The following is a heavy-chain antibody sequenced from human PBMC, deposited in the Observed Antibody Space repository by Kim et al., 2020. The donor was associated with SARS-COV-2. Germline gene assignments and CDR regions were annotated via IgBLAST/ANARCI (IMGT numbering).Heavy chain of an antibody. Sequence: GGSLRLSCVVSGFTFSSSWMTWVRQAPGKGLEWVATINPDGSERNYVDSVKGRFAISRDNAKNLLYLQMNSLRIEDTAVYYCPRDHNWDDQGWGQGTPVVVSS. V-gene: IGHV3-7*03. CDR3: PRDHNWDDQG. J-gene: IGHJ4*02. CDR1: GFTFSSSW. D-gene: IGHD1-1*01. CDR2: INPDGSER.